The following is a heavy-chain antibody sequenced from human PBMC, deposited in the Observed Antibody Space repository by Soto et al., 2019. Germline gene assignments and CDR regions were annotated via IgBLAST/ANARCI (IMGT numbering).Heavy chain of an antibody. D-gene: IGHD4-17*01. Sequence: EGQLDQSGGGFTQAGGSLRLSCAASGVIFNDYSCNWVRQGPVRGLVWIAFISPVPVIAYYAAFVKGRFAISRDNAENSVFLQMNSLRDEDTAVYYCAKDRWVTTGSVAFWGPGTLVAVS. V-gene: IGHV3-48*02. CDR3: AKDRWVTTGSVAF. CDR2: ISPVPVIA. CDR1: GVIFNDYS. J-gene: IGHJ4*02.